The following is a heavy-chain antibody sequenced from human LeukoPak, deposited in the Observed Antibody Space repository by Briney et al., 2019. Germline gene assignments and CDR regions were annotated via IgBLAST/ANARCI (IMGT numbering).Heavy chain of an antibody. J-gene: IGHJ4*02. V-gene: IGHV4-59*01. CDR1: GGSISSYY. Sequence: SETLSLTCTVSGGSISSYYWSWIRQPPGKGLEWIGYICYSGSTNYNPSLKSRVTISVDTSKNQFSLKLSSVTAADTAVYYCARNSPVGLGLFDYWGQGTLVTVSS. CDR3: ARNSPVGLGLFDY. CDR2: ICYSGST. D-gene: IGHD1-26*01.